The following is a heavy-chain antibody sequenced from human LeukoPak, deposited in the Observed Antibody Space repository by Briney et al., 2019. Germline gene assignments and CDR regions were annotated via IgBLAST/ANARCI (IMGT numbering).Heavy chain of an antibody. J-gene: IGHJ4*02. Sequence: GGSLRLSCEAPGFSFSNSWMTWVRQAPGQGLKWVANIKPDGNDKYYVGSVKGRFTISRDNAKNSLYLQMNSLRAEDTAVYYCARDFDWGQGTLVTVPS. D-gene: IGHD3-3*01. CDR1: GFSFSNSW. CDR2: IKPDGNDK. V-gene: IGHV3-7*04. CDR3: ARDFD.